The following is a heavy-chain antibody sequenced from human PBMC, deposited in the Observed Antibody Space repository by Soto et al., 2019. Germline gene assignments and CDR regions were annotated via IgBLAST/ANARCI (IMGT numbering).Heavy chain of an antibody. D-gene: IGHD1-1*01. CDR1: GGSISSYY. Sequence: SETLSLTCTVSGGSISSYYWSWIRQPPGKGLEWIGYIYYSGSTYYNPSLKSRVTISVDTSKNQFSLKLSSVTAADTAVYYCARGFVWMGRRYYRSKWNNDYALSVQRRITLTPATPKTQFSLHLYSVPTEDTAVYYCTGITSFRGMDVWGQGTPVTVSS. V-gene: IGHV4-59*12. CDR2: IYYSGST. J-gene: IGHJ6*02. CDR3: ARGFVWMGRRYYRSKWNNDYALSVQRRITLTPATPKTQFSLHLYSVPTEDTAVYYCTGITSFRGMDV.